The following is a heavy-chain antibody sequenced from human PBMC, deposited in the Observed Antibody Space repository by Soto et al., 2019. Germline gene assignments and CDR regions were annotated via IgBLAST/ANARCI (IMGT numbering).Heavy chain of an antibody. J-gene: IGHJ4*02. CDR3: ARDSKWVATFF. D-gene: IGHD5-12*01. CDR1: GGTFSSYT. V-gene: IGHV1-69*08. CDR2: IIPILGIA. Sequence: QVQLVQSGAEVKKPGSSVKVSCKASGGTFSSYTISWVRQAPGQGLEWMGRIIPILGIANYAQKFQGRVTVTADKSTSTAYMELSSLRSEDTAVYYCARDSKWVATFFWGQGTLVTVSS.